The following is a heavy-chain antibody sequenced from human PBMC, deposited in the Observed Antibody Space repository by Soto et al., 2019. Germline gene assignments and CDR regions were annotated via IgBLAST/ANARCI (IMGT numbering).Heavy chain of an antibody. CDR1: GGSISSGGYS. Sequence: SETLSLTCAVSGGSISSGGYSWSWIRQPPGKGLEWIGYIYHSGSTYYNPSLKSRVTISVDRSKNQFSLKLSSVTAADTAVYSCGEGKAAGPLGYWGQGTLVIVSS. V-gene: IGHV4-30-2*01. D-gene: IGHD3-16*01. J-gene: IGHJ4*02. CDR3: GEGKAAGPLGY. CDR2: IYHSGST.